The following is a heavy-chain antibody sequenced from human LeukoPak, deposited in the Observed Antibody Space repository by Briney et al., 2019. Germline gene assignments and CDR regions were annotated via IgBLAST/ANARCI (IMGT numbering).Heavy chain of an antibody. J-gene: IGHJ4*02. Sequence: GASVKVSCKASGYTFTGYYMHWVRQAPGQGLEWMGWINPNSGGTNYAQKFQGRVTMTRDTSISTAYMELSRLRSDDTAVYYCARDRSGYYDSSGYPGQPDYWGQGTLVTVSS. CDR2: INPNSGGT. CDR1: GYTFTGYY. V-gene: IGHV1-2*02. D-gene: IGHD3-22*01. CDR3: ARDRSGYYDSSGYPGQPDY.